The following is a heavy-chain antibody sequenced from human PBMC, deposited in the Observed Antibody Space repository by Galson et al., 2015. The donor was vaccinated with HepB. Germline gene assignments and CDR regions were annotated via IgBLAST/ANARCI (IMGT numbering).Heavy chain of an antibody. D-gene: IGHD1-26*01. J-gene: IGHJ4*02. V-gene: IGHV3-30*03. CDR2: ISYDGSYK. Sequence: SLRLSCAASGFTFSNYGTHWVRQAPGKGLEWVALISYDGSYKYYEDSVKGRFTISRDQIENTLYLQIDSLRPEDTAVYYCASAKVGTTYFDYWGQGTLVTVSS. CDR3: ASAKVGTTYFDY. CDR1: GFTFSNYG.